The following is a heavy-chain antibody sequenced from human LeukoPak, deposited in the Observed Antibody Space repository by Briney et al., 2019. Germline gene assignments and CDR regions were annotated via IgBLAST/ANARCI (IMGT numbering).Heavy chain of an antibody. CDR2: INPSGGST. CDR3: AAGVYDSSGYYNYLSAEYFQH. D-gene: IGHD3-22*01. V-gene: IGHV1-46*01. J-gene: IGHJ1*01. Sequence: ASVKVSCKASGYTFTSYYMHWVRQAPGQGLEWMGIINPSGGSTNYAQKFQERVTITRDMSTSTAYMELSSLRSEDTAVYYCAAGVYDSSGYYNYLSAEYFQHWGQGTLVTVSS. CDR1: GYTFTSYY.